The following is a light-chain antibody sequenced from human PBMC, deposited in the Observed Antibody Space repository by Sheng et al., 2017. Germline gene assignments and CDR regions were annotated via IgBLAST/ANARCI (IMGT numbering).Light chain of an antibody. CDR3: QQRSTWPIT. V-gene: IGKV3-11*01. J-gene: IGKJ5*01. Sequence: EIVLTQSPDTLSLSPGGVEPPSPGRASQSVSSYLAWYQQKPGQAPRLLIYDASNRATGIPARFSGSGSGTDFTLTISSLEPEDFAVYYCQQRSTWPITFGQGTRLDIK. CDR1: QSVSSY. CDR2: DAS.